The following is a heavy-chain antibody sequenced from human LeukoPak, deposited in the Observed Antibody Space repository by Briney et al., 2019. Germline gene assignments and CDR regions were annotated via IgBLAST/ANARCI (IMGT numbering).Heavy chain of an antibody. CDR2: INHSGST. Sequence: SETLSLTCAVYGGSFSGYYWSWIRQPPGKGLEWIGEINHSGSTNYNPSLKSRVTISVDTSKNQFSLKLSSVTAADTAVYYCAGDGVLYCSGGSCYPHFDYWGQGTLVTVSS. J-gene: IGHJ4*02. CDR3: AGDGVLYCSGGSCYPHFDY. D-gene: IGHD2-15*01. V-gene: IGHV4-34*01. CDR1: GGSFSGYY.